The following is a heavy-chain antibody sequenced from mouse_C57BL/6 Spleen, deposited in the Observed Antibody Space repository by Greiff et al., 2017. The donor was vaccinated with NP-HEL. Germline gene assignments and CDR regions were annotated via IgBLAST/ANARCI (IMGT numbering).Heavy chain of an antibody. CDR3: ARSNYGSSYWYFDV. CDR2: INPSTGGT. Sequence: VQLQQSGPELVKPGASVKISCKASGYSFTGYYMHWVKQSSEKSLEWIGEINPSTGGTSYNQKFKGKATLTVDKSSSTAYMQLKSLTSEDSAVYYGARSNYGSSYWYFDVWGTGTTVTVSS. V-gene: IGHV1-43*01. D-gene: IGHD1-1*01. CDR1: GYSFTGYY. J-gene: IGHJ1*03.